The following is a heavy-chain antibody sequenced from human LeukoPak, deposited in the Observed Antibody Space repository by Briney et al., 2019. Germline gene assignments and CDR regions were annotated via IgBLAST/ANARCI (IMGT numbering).Heavy chain of an antibody. J-gene: IGHJ3*02. D-gene: IGHD2-15*01. CDR3: ARDCSGGSCSHAFDI. CDR2: INPSGGST. CDR1: GYTFTSYY. V-gene: IGHV1-46*01. Sequence: PWASVKVSCKASGYTFTSYYMHWVRQAPGQGLEWMGIINPSGGSTSYAQKFQGRVTMTRDMSTSTVYMELSSLRSEDTAVYYCARDCSGGSCSHAFDIWGQGTMVTVSS.